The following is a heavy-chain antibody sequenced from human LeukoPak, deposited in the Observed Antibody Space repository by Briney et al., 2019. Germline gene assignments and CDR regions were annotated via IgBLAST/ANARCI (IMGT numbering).Heavy chain of an antibody. D-gene: IGHD6-13*01. CDR1: GFTFSSYS. CDR2: ISSSSSTI. CDR3: ARPYSSSCLDY. Sequence: GGSLRLSCAASGFTFSSYSMNWVRQAPGKGLEWVSYISSSSSTIYYADSVKGRFTISRDNAKNSLYLQMNSLRAEDTAVYYCARPYSSSCLDYWGQGTLVTVSS. V-gene: IGHV3-48*04. J-gene: IGHJ4*02.